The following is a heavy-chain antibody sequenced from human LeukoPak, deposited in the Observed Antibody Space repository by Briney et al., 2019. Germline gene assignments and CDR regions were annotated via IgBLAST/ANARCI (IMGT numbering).Heavy chain of an antibody. V-gene: IGHV4-38-2*02. CDR1: GYSISSGYY. D-gene: IGHD5-12*01. Sequence: SETLSLTCTVSGYSISSGYYWGWIRQPPGKGLEWIGSIYHSGSTYYNPSLKSRVTISVDTSKNPFSLKMSSVTAADTAVYYCARGDIVATIYGYWGQGTLVTVYS. CDR3: ARGDIVATIYGY. J-gene: IGHJ4*02. CDR2: IYHSGST.